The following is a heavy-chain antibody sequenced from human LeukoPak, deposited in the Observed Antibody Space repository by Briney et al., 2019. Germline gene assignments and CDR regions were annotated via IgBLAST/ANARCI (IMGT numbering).Heavy chain of an antibody. V-gene: IGHV3-48*03. CDR3: ARCSSGWYGFFDY. CDR1: GFTFSSYE. J-gene: IGHJ4*02. D-gene: IGHD6-19*01. CDR2: ISSSGNAV. Sequence: PGGSLRLSCAASGFTFSSYEMNWVRQAPGKGLEWVSYISSSGNAVYYADSVKGRFTISRDNAKNSLYLQMNSLRAEDTAVYYCARCSSGWYGFFDYWGQGTLVTVSS.